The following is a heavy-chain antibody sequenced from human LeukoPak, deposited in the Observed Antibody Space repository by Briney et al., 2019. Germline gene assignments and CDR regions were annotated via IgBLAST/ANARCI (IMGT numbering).Heavy chain of an antibody. CDR2: INPSGGST. J-gene: IGHJ4*02. CDR3: ARVGIDSGAFDY. V-gene: IGHV1-46*01. Sequence: ASVKVSCKASGYTFTSYGISWVRQAPGQGLEWMGIINPSGGSTSYAQKFQGRVTMTRDTSTSTVYMELSSLRSEDTAVYYCARVGIDSGAFDYWGQGTLVTVSS. D-gene: IGHD7-27*01. CDR1: GYTFTSYG.